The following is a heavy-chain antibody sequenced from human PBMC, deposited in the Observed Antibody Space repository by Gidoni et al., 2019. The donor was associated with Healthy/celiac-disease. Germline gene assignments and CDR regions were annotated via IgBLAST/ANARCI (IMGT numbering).Heavy chain of an antibody. D-gene: IGHD3-16*01. CDR3: ARLADYDYVWGSHAALDY. Sequence: EVQLVESGGGLVQPGGSLRLSCAASGFTFSSYEMNWVRQAPGKGLEWVSYISSSGSTIYYADSVKGRFTISRDNAKNSLYLQMNSLRAEDTAVYYCARLADYDYVWGSHAALDYWGQGTLVTVSS. J-gene: IGHJ4*02. CDR1: GFTFSSYE. V-gene: IGHV3-48*03. CDR2: ISSSGSTI.